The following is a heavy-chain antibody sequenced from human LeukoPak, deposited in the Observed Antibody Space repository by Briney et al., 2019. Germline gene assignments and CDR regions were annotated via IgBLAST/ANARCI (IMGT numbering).Heavy chain of an antibody. D-gene: IGHD1-26*01. Sequence: PETLSVTCTVSGGTFSRHYWSWIRQTPGKGLEWIAYIDDRGSTNYSPSLKSRLTISVDASKNQVSLKLSSVTAADTAVYYCARDRRRERLHAFDMWGQGTRLTVSS. CDR2: IDDRGST. J-gene: IGHJ3*02. CDR3: ARDRRRERLHAFDM. CDR1: GGTFSRHY. V-gene: IGHV4-59*11.